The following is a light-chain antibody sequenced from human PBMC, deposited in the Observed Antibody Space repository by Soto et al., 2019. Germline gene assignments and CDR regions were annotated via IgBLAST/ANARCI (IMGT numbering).Light chain of an antibody. V-gene: IGKV2-28*01. Sequence: LMTQSPLSLPVTPGEPASISCRSSQSLLHSNGYNCVARYLQKPGQSPQLLIHLGSTRASGVPDRFSGSGSGTEFTLKINRVEAEDVGLYFCMQALQTPLTFGGGTKVEI. J-gene: IGKJ4*01. CDR1: QSLLHSNGYNC. CDR2: LGS. CDR3: MQALQTPLT.